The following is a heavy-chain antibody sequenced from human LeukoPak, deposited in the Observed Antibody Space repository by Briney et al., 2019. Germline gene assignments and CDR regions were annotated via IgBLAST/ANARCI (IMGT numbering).Heavy chain of an antibody. CDR3: AKDRRAAAGTGFFDY. CDR1: GFTFDDYA. CDR2: ISWNSGSI. D-gene: IGHD6-13*01. V-gene: IGHV3-9*01. J-gene: IGHJ4*02. Sequence: GGSLRLSCAASGFTFDDYAMHWVREAPGKGLEWVSGISWNSGSIGYADSVKGRFTISRDNAKNSLYLQMNSLRAEDTALYYCAKDRRAAAGTGFFDYWGQGTLATVSS.